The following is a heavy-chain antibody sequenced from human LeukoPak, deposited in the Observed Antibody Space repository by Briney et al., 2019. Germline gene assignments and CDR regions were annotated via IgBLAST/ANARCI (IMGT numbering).Heavy chain of an antibody. CDR1: GGSISSYY. V-gene: IGHV4-59*01. Sequence: SETLSLTCTVSGGSISSYYWSWIRQPPGKGLEWIGYIYYSGSTNYNPSLKSRVTISVDTSKNQFSLKLSSVTAADTGVYYCARMVGCSGGSCYWFDPWGQGTLVTVSS. CDR3: ARMVGCSGGSCYWFDP. D-gene: IGHD2-15*01. CDR2: IYYSGST. J-gene: IGHJ5*02.